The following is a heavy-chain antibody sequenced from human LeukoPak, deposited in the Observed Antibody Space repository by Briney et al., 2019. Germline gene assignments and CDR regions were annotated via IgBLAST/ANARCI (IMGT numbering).Heavy chain of an antibody. CDR3: ARIWGYCSRNNCRNARGLPY. J-gene: IGHJ4*02. Sequence: SETLSLTCAVYGGSFSGYYWSWIRQPPGKGLEWIGEINHSGSTNYNPSLKSRVTISVDTSKNQFSLKLSSVTAADTAVYYCARIWGYCSRNNCRNARGLPYWGQGTLVTVSS. CDR1: GGSFSGYY. V-gene: IGHV4-34*01. CDR2: INHSGST. D-gene: IGHD2-2*01.